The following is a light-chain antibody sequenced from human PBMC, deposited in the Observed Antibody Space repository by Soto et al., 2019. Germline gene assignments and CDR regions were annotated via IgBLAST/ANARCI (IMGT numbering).Light chain of an antibody. CDR2: DVS. J-gene: IGLJ1*01. Sequence: QSALTQPASVSGSPGQSITISCTGTSSDVGGYNYVSWYQQHPGKAPKLMIYDVSNRPSGVSNLFSGSKSGNTASLTISGLQAEDEADYYCSSYTRSSTLYVFGTGTKLTVL. CDR3: SSYTRSSTLYV. CDR1: SSDVGGYNY. V-gene: IGLV2-14*01.